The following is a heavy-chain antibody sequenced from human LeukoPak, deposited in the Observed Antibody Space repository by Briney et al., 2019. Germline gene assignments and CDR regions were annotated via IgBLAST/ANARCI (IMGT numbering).Heavy chain of an antibody. CDR1: GFTFSSYA. CDR3: AREGSGSYGLGGAFDI. D-gene: IGHD1-26*01. V-gene: IGHV3-30*01. Sequence: GGSLRLSCAASGFTFSSYAMHWVRQAPGKGLEWVAVISYDGSYKYYADSVKGRFTISRDISKSTLYLQMNNLRAEDTAVFYCAREGSGSYGLGGAFDIWGQGTMVTVSS. CDR2: ISYDGSYK. J-gene: IGHJ3*02.